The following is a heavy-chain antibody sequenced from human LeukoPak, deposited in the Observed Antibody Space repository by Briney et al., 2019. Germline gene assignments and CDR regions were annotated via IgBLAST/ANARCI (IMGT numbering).Heavy chain of an antibody. CDR2: IIPIFGTA. D-gene: IGHD2-2*01. V-gene: IGHV1-69*13. J-gene: IGHJ3*02. CDR1: GGTFSSYA. CDR3: ARALSPQIVVVPAAARSDAFDI. Sequence: GASVKVSCKASGGTFSSYAISWVRQAPGQGLEWMGRIIPIFGTANYAQKFQGRVTITADESTSTAYMELSSLRSEDTAVYYCARALSPQIVVVPAAARSDAFDIWGQGTMVTVSS.